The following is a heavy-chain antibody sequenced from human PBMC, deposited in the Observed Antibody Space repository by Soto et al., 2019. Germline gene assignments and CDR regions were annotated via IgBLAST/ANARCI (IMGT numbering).Heavy chain of an antibody. D-gene: IGHD5-18*01. J-gene: IGHJ5*02. V-gene: IGHV4-59*01. CDR1: GGSISSYY. CDR3: ARYSYGTRYWFDP. CDR2: IYYSGST. Sequence: QVQLQESGPGLVKPSETLSLTCTVSGGSISSYYWSWIRQPPGTGLEWIGYIYYSGSTNYNPSLKSRVTISVDTSKNQFSLKLSSVTAADTAVYYCARYSYGTRYWFDPWGQGTLVTVSS.